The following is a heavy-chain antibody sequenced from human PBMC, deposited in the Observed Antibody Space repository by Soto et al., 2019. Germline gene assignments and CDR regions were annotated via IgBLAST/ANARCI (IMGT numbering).Heavy chain of an antibody. V-gene: IGHV3-30*18. CDR3: AKGSSSSTFDY. J-gene: IGHJ4*02. CDR2: ISYDGINK. CDR1: GFTFSSYG. D-gene: IGHD6-6*01. Sequence: GGSLRLSCAASGFTFSSYGMHWVRQAPGKGLEWVAVISYDGINKYYADSVKGRFTISRDNAKNSLYLQMNSLRAEDTAVYYCAKGSSSSTFDYWGQGTLVTVSS.